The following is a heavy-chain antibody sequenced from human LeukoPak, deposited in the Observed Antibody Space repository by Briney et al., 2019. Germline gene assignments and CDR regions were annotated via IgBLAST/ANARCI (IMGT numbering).Heavy chain of an antibody. Sequence: ASVKISCKASRYPFTSHYVHWVRQAPGQGLEWMGIIHPSGGNARNTQNFQGRVTMTRDMSTSTVYLEMSSLRSEDTAVYYCAGDCSSTSCQGAVLGFWGQGTLVTVSS. D-gene: IGHD6-13*01. J-gene: IGHJ4*02. CDR3: AGDCSSTSCQGAVLGF. CDR2: IHPSGGNA. V-gene: IGHV1-46*01. CDR1: RYPFTSHY.